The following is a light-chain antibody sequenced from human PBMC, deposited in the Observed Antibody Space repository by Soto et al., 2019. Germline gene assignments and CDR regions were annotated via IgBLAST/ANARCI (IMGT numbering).Light chain of an antibody. CDR3: QQYNNWPPIT. V-gene: IGKV3-15*01. CDR2: GAS. CDR1: QSVSSN. J-gene: IGKJ5*01. Sequence: EIVMTQSPATLSVSPGGRATPPCRARQSVSSNLAWYQQKPGQAPRLLIYGASTRATGIPARFSGSGSGTEFTLTISSLQSEDFAVYYCQQYNNWPPITFGQGTRLEIK.